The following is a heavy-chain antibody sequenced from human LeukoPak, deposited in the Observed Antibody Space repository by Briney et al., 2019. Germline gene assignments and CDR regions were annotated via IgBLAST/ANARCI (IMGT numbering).Heavy chain of an antibody. CDR3: ARVPWLSAAGTEGNFDY. D-gene: IGHD6-13*01. CDR2: ISYDGSNK. J-gene: IGHJ4*02. V-gene: IGHV3-30*03. CDR1: GFTFSSYG. Sequence: GGSLRLSCAASGFTFSSYGMHWVRQAPGKGLEWVAVISYDGSNKYYADSVKGRSTISRDNAKNSLYLQMNSLRAEDTAVYYCARVPWLSAAGTEGNFDYWGQGTLVTVSS.